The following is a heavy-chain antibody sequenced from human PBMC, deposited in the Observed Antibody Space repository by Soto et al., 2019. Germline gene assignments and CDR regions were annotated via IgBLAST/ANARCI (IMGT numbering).Heavy chain of an antibody. V-gene: IGHV1-58*01. Sequence: QMQLVQSGPEVKKPGTSVKVSCKASGFTFTTLVVLWVRQARGHPLEWIGWIVVVSGNTNYAQKYQERITITREMSTGTAYKELSSLRYEDTAVYYCATDSRGYYAHLGYWGQGTLVTVSS. CDR3: ATDSRGYYAHLGY. CDR2: IVVVSGNT. CDR1: GFTFTTLV. D-gene: IGHD3-22*01. J-gene: IGHJ4*02.